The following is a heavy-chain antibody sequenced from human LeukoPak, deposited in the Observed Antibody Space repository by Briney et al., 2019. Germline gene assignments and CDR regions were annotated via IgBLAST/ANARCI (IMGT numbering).Heavy chain of an antibody. CDR3: AHRRGGYFDY. J-gene: IGHJ4*02. Sequence: YGPALVNPTQTLTLTCSFSGFSLTTEQEAVGWIRQPPGKALEWVALIYWHDERRYSPSLKSRLTITKDTSKNQVVLTMTDMDPVDTATYYCAHRRGGYFDYWGQGTLVTVSS. V-gene: IGHV2-5*01. D-gene: IGHD2-15*01. CDR1: GFSLTTEQEA. CDR2: IYWHDER.